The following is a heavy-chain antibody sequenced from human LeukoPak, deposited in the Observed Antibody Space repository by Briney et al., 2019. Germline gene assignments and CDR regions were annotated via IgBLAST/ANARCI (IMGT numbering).Heavy chain of an antibody. CDR1: GFTFTNYE. D-gene: IGHD5-18*01. Sequence: GGSLRLSCAASGFTFTNYEMSWVRQAPGKGLEWLSSISGSGDSVFYADSVKGRLTISRDNSLNTLHLQMNSLRAEDTAFYYWGKGNTASRPGFVDWGQGTLVTVSS. V-gene: IGHV3-23*01. CDR2: ISGSGDSV. CDR3: GKGNTASRPGFVD. J-gene: IGHJ4*02.